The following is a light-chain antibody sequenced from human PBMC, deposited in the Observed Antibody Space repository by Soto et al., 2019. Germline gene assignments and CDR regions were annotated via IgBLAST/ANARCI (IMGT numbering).Light chain of an antibody. CDR1: QSVSTY. Sequence: DMQMTQSPSSLCRSVGDRVTMTFRISQSVSTYLNWYQQRLGKAPKLLIYGASNLQSGVPSRFSGSGSGTHFTLTISSLQPEDFATYYCQQYNNWPPYTFGQGTRLEIK. J-gene: IGKJ5*01. V-gene: IGKV1-39*01. CDR3: QQYNNWPPYT. CDR2: GAS.